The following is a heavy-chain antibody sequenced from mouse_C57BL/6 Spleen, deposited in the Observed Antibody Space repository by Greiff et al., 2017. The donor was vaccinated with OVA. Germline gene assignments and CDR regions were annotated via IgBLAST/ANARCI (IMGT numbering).Heavy chain of an antibody. CDR2: IHPNSGST. CDR1: GYTFTSYW. V-gene: IGHV1-64*01. CDR3: ARWGGNPAY. J-gene: IGHJ3*01. D-gene: IGHD1-1*02. Sequence: QVQLQQPGAELVKPGASVKLSCKASGYTFTSYWMHWVKQRPGQGLEWIGMIHPNSGSTNYNEKFKSKATLTVDTSSSTAYMHLSSLTSEDAAVYYCARWGGNPAYWGQGTLVTVSA.